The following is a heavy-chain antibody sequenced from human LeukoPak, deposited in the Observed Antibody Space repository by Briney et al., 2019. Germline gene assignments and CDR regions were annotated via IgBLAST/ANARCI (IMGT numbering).Heavy chain of an antibody. Sequence: SQTLSLTCAISGDSVSNNSAAWNWVRQSPSRGLEWLRRTYYRSKWYNDYAVSVKSRITINPDTSKNQFSLQLNSVTPEDTAVYYCARDRGSSGHFLFDYWGQGTLVTVSS. V-gene: IGHV6-1*01. CDR1: GDSVSNNSAA. CDR3: ARDRGSSGHFLFDY. CDR2: TYYRSKWYN. J-gene: IGHJ4*02. D-gene: IGHD6-6*01.